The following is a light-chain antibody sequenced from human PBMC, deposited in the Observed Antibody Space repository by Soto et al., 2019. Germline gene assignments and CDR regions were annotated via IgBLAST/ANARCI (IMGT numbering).Light chain of an antibody. Sequence: DIQMTQSPSSVSASVGDRVTISCRASQGINSWLAWYQQKPGKAPELLIYTASNLESGVPSRFSGSVSGTDFTLTISSLQPEDFATYYCQQASSFPLTFGGGTRVEIK. V-gene: IGKV1D-12*01. CDR1: QGINSW. CDR2: TAS. J-gene: IGKJ4*01. CDR3: QQASSFPLT.